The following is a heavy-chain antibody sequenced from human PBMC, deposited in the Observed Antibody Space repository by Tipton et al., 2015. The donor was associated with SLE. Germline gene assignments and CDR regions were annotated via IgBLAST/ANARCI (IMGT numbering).Heavy chain of an antibody. V-gene: IGHV4-4*08. J-gene: IGHJ4*02. CDR1: GGSISSYY. Sequence: TLSLTCTVSGGSISSYYWSWIRQPPGKGLEWIGYIYTSGSTNYNPSLKSRVTISVDTSKNQFSLKLSSVTAADTAVYYCARGGYDSSGYYSDYWGQGTLVTVSS. CDR3: ARGGYDSSGYYSDY. D-gene: IGHD3-22*01. CDR2: IYTSGST.